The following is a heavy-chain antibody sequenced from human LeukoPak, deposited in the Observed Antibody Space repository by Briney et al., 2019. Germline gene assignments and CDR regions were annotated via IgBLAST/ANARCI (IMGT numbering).Heavy chain of an antibody. CDR2: VNHSGGT. Sequence: SETLSLTCGVYGGSLTGYYWTWARQPPGKRPEWIGEVNHSGGTNYNPSLKSRVTISVDTSRTQFSLKMNSVTAADTAVYYCARGNVLMLYATLDSWGQGTLVTVSS. CDR3: ARGNVLMLYATLDS. V-gene: IGHV4-34*01. D-gene: IGHD2-8*01. J-gene: IGHJ4*02. CDR1: GGSLTGYY.